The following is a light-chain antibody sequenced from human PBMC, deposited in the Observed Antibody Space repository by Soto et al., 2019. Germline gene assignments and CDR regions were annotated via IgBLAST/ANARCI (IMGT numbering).Light chain of an antibody. V-gene: IGKV1-39*01. Sequence: DIQMTQSPSSLSASVGDRVSITCRASQSISSFLNWYQQKPGKAPNLLIYTASSVHSGVPSRFSGSGSGTDFTLTVSSLQPEDFATYDCQQSYSTPITFGHGTQLEIK. CDR2: TAS. CDR1: QSISSF. CDR3: QQSYSTPIT. J-gene: IGKJ5*01.